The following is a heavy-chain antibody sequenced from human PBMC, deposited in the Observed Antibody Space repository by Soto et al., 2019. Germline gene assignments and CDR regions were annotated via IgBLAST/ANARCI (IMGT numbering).Heavy chain of an antibody. V-gene: IGHV3-30-3*01. D-gene: IGHD2-21*01. CDR3: ASPDPPYRD. Sequence: RHSYTASGLNFISHAMHWVRQAPGKGLEWVAVISYDGSNKYYADSVKGRFTISRDNSKNTLYLQMNSLRAEDTAVYYCASPDPPYRDGGQGTLVNV. CDR2: ISYDGSNK. CDR1: GLNFISHA. J-gene: IGHJ4*02.